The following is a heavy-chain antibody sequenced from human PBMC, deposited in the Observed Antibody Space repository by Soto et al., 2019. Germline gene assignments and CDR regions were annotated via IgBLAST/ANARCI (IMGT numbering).Heavy chain of an antibody. D-gene: IGHD1-7*01. CDR1: GAYISDFS. J-gene: IGHJ1*01. CDR2: ITINGNT. CDR3: ARETGENWTYEAH. Sequence: SETLSLTCRVSGAYISDFSWSWIRQPAGKGLEWIGRITINGNTQKNPSFKGRVTMSIDTSRNHFSLNLQSAAAADTALYYCARETGENWTYEAHWGPGTLVTVSS. V-gene: IGHV4-4*07.